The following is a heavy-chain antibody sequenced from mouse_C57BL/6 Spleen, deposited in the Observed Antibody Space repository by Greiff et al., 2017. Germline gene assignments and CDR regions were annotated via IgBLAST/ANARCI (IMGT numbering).Heavy chain of an antibody. J-gene: IGHJ2*01. V-gene: IGHV1-22*01. CDR3: ASLTGTGDFDY. Sequence: EVKLQESGPELVKPGASVKMSCKASGYTFTDYNMHWVKQSHGKSLEWIGYINPNNGGTSYNQKFKGKATLTVNKSSSTAYMELRSLTSEDSAVYYCASLTGTGDFDYWGQGTTLTVSS. CDR1: GYTFTDYN. CDR2: INPNNGGT. D-gene: IGHD4-1*01.